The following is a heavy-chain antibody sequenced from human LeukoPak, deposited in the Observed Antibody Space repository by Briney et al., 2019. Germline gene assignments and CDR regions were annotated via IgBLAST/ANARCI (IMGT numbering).Heavy chain of an antibody. CDR3: AKVRVVCSGGSCYSLLSDAFDI. CDR1: VFTFSNDA. J-gene: IGHJ3*02. CDR2: ISVSGEST. V-gene: IGHV3-23*01. D-gene: IGHD2-15*01. Sequence: GRSLRLSCAASVFTFSNDAMSCVPQAPGKGQEWVLVISVSGESTFYAVSVKCRLTISRDNSKNTLYLQMNNLRAEDTAVYYCAKVRVVCSGGSCYSLLSDAFDIWGQGTMVTVSS.